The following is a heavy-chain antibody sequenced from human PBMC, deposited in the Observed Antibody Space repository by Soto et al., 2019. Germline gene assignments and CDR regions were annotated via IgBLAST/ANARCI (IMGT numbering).Heavy chain of an antibody. D-gene: IGHD2-15*01. Sequence: EVQLVESGGGLVQPGGSLRLSCAASGFTFSTYWMHWVGQAPGKGLVWVSRINSDGSTTDYADYVRGRFTISRDTAKNTLYLQMNSVRAEDTAVYYCARDQGYCSGGSCYVAGYWGQGTLVTVSS. V-gene: IGHV3-74*01. J-gene: IGHJ4*02. CDR2: INSDGSTT. CDR1: GFTFSTYW. CDR3: ARDQGYCSGGSCYVAGY.